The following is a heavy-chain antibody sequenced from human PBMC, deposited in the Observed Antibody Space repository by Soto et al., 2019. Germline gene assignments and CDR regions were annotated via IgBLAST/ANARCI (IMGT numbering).Heavy chain of an antibody. Sequence: QVQLQESGPGLVKPSQTLSLTCTVSGGSISSGGYYWSWIRQHPGKGLEWIGYIYYSGSTYYNPSLKRHVTISVDTSKNQFSLKLSSVTAADTAVYYCASQAAAGTSGVLEWGQGTLVTVSS. CDR2: IYYSGST. CDR1: GGSISSGGYY. CDR3: ASQAAAGTSGVLE. D-gene: IGHD6-13*01. J-gene: IGHJ4*02. V-gene: IGHV4-31*01.